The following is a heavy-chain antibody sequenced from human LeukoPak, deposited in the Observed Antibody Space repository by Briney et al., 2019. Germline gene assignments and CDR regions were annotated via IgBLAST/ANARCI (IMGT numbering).Heavy chain of an antibody. Sequence: PSETLSLTCAVSGYSITGGHYWGWIRQTPGKGLEWIGYLYDTGITNYNPSLKSRVTISVDTFENQISLKLSSVTAADTAVYFCAKEGMGSEATTADGAFDIWGQGTTVTVSS. J-gene: IGHJ3*02. V-gene: IGHV4-38-2*02. CDR1: GYSITGGHY. CDR3: AKEGMGSEATTADGAFDI. CDR2: LYDTGIT. D-gene: IGHD1-26*01.